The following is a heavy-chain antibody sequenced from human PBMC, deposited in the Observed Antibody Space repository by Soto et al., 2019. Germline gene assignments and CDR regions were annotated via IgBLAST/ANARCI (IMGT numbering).Heavy chain of an antibody. CDR3: ASGATVTTFFTRIYYFDY. Sequence: SETLSLTCTVSGGSISSSSYYWGWIRQPPGKGLEWIGSIYYSGSTYYNPSLKSRVTISVDTSKNQFSLKLSAVTAADTAVYYCASGATVTTFFTRIYYFDYWGQGTLVTVSS. CDR1: GGSISSSSYY. J-gene: IGHJ4*02. CDR2: IYYSGST. D-gene: IGHD4-17*01. V-gene: IGHV4-39*01.